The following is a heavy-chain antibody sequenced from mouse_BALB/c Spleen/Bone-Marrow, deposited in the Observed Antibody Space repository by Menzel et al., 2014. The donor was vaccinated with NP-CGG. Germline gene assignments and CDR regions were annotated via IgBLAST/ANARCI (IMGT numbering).Heavy chain of an antibody. Sequence: VKLMESGPGLVQPSQSLSITCTVSGFSLTSYGVHWVRPSPGKGLEWLGAIWRGGSTDCNAAFISRLSISKDNSKNQVFFKMNSLQPNDTAVYYCARKPVYYGYDYAMDYWGQGTSVTVSS. D-gene: IGHD2-2*01. CDR1: GFSLTSYG. CDR3: ARKPVYYGYDYAMDY. J-gene: IGHJ4*01. CDR2: IWRGGST. V-gene: IGHV2-2*02.